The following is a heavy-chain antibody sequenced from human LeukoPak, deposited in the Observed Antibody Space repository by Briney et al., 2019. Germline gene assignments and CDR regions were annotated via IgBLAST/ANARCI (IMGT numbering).Heavy chain of an antibody. CDR2: TYYSGST. Sequence: SETLSLTCAVSGYSISSSNWWGWIRQPPGKGLEWIGYTYYSGSTYYNPSLKSRVTMSVDTSKNQFSLKLSSVTAVDTAVYYCAGAPKVGPEGYDFWSGYYTGGNWFDPWGQGTLVTVSS. V-gene: IGHV4-28*03. CDR3: AGAPKVGPEGYDFWSGYYTGGNWFDP. CDR1: GYSISSSNW. D-gene: IGHD3-3*01. J-gene: IGHJ5*02.